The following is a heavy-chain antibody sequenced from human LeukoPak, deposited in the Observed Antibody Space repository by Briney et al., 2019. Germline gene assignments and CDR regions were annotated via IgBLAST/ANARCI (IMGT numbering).Heavy chain of an antibody. J-gene: IGHJ3*02. CDR1: GYTFTGYY. D-gene: IGHD3-3*01. Sequence: GASVKVSCKASGYTFTGYYMHWVRQAPGQGLEWMGWINPNSGGTNYAQKFQGRVTMTRDTSISTAYMELSRLRSDDTAVYYCATVPYYDFWSGYGDAFDIWGQGTMVTVSS. CDR2: INPNSGGT. CDR3: ATVPYYDFWSGYGDAFDI. V-gene: IGHV1-2*02.